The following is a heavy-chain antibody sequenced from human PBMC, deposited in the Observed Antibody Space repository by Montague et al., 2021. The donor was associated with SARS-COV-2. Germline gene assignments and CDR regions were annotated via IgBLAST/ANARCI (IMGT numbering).Heavy chain of an antibody. J-gene: IGHJ5*02. V-gene: IGHV4-39*01. D-gene: IGHD3-22*01. CDR2: IYYSGST. Sequence: SETLSLTCTVSGGSISSSSYYWGWIRQPPGKGLEWIGSIYYSGSTYYNPSLKSRVTISVDTSKNQFSLKLSSVTAADTAVYYCARHEYYYVTSGHGRVNWFDPWGQGTLVTVSS. CDR3: ARHEYYYVTSGHGRVNWFDP. CDR1: GGSISSSSYY.